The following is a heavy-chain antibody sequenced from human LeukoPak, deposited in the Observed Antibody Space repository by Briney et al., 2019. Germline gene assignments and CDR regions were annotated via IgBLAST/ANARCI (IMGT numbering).Heavy chain of an antibody. CDR1: GDSISPNY. CDR2: IFYTGNT. CDR3: ARSGTAFSFYYYYMDV. D-gene: IGHD3-10*01. Sequence: SETLSLTCTVSGDSISPNYWSWIRQPPGKGLEWIGYIFYTGNTNYNPSLKSRVTISLDTSKNQFSLKLTSVTAADTAVYYCARSGTAFSFYYYYMDVWGKGTTVTVSS. J-gene: IGHJ6*03. V-gene: IGHV4-59*01.